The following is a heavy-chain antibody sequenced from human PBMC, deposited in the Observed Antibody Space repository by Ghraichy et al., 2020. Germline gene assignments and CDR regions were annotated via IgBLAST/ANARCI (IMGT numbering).Heavy chain of an antibody. Sequence: GGSLRLSCAASGFTFSSYSMNWVRQAPGKGLEWVSSISSSSSYIYYADSVQGRFTISRDNAKNSLYLQMNSLRAEDTAVYYCAREYDILTGYYLPIDYWGQGTLVTVSS. CDR3: AREYDILTGYYLPIDY. D-gene: IGHD3-9*01. CDR2: ISSSSSYI. J-gene: IGHJ4*02. CDR1: GFTFSSYS. V-gene: IGHV3-21*01.